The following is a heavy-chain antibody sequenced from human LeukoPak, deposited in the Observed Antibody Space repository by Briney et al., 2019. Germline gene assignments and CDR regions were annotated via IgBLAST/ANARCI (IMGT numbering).Heavy chain of an antibody. J-gene: IGHJ4*02. Sequence: ASVKVSCKASGYTFTTYAIHWGRQAPGQRLEWLGWINTGNGDTRYSQTFQGRVTITRDTSASTAYMELSSLRPEDTAMYYCARDMGSGSLHYWGQGTLVTVSS. CDR3: ARDMGSGSLHY. D-gene: IGHD1-26*01. CDR2: INTGNGDT. CDR1: GYTFTTYA. V-gene: IGHV1-3*04.